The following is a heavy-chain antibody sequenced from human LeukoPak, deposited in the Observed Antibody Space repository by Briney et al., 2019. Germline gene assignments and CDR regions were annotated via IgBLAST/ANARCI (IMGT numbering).Heavy chain of an antibody. CDR3: AKARRRYYYGSGSPYYLDY. Sequence: PGGSLRLSCAASGYTFSSYGMHWVRQAPGKGLEWVAFIRYDGSNKYYADSVKGRFTIPRDNSKNTLYLQMNSLRAEDTAVYYCAKARRRYYYGSGSPYYLDYWGQGTLVTVSS. V-gene: IGHV3-30*02. CDR2: IRYDGSNK. D-gene: IGHD3-10*01. J-gene: IGHJ4*02. CDR1: GYTFSSYG.